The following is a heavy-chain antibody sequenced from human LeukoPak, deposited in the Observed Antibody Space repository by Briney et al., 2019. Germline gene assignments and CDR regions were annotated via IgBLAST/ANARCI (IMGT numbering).Heavy chain of an antibody. Sequence: GRSLRLSCAASGFTFSHYGMHWVRQAPGKGLEWVAVIWYDGINKYYSDSVKGRFTISRDSSKNTLSLHMNSLRDEDTAVYYCARDRPLVATISDAYDIWGQGTMVTVSS. CDR1: GFTFSHYG. V-gene: IGHV3-33*01. CDR3: ARDRPLVATISDAYDI. CDR2: IWYDGINK. J-gene: IGHJ3*02. D-gene: IGHD5-12*01.